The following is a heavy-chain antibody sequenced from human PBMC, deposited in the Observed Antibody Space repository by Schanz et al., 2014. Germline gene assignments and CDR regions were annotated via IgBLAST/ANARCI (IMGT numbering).Heavy chain of an antibody. J-gene: IGHJ5*01. CDR2: INPSGGST. D-gene: IGHD6-13*01. CDR1: GYTFTSDS. V-gene: IGHV1-46*03. CDR3: ARDVVDAAAGGTS. Sequence: QVQLVQSGAEVKKPGASVKVSCKASGYTFTSDSMHWVRQAPGQGLEWMGMINPSGGSTTYAQKFQGRVTVPGDTSTSTYCMELSSLSSEDTAVYYCARDVVDAAAGGTSRGHGTLVSVSS.